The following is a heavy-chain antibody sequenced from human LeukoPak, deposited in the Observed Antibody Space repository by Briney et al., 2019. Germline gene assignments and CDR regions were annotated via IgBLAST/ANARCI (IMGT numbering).Heavy chain of an antibody. CDR2: INPNSGGT. CDR3: AREGLLGASYY. CDR1: GYTFTGYY. V-gene: IGHV1-2*02. J-gene: IGHJ4*02. D-gene: IGHD1-26*01. Sequence: GAPVKVSCKASGYTFTGYYMQWVRQAPGQGLEWMGWINPNSGGTNYAQKFQGRVTMTSDMSTSTVYMELSSLRSDDTAVYYCAREGLLGASYYWGQGTLVTVSS.